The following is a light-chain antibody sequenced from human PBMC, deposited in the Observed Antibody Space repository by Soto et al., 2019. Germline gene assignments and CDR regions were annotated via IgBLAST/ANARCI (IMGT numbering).Light chain of an antibody. CDR3: QQYNNWPFS. CDR2: EVS. V-gene: IGKV3-15*01. CDR1: QGVTTN. Sequence: ELVMTQSPASLSVSSGDRVTLXXRAGQGVTTNVAWYQQKSGQSPRLXIYEVSTRATGVPARFSGTGAETDFTLTISGLQSEDSAVYFCQQYNNWPFSFGQGTRLEIK. J-gene: IGKJ5*01.